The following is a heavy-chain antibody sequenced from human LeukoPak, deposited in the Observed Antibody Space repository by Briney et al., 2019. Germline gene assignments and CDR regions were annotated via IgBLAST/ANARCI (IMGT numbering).Heavy chain of an antibody. Sequence: GGSLRLSCAASGFTFSSYSMNWVRQAPGKGLEWVSSISSSSSYIYYADSVKGRFTISRDNAKNSLYLQMNSLRAEDTALYHCARVFSDYYYMDVWGKGTTVTISS. CDR1: GFTFSSYS. D-gene: IGHD3-3*01. CDR3: ARVFSDYYYMDV. V-gene: IGHV3-21*04. CDR2: ISSSSSYI. J-gene: IGHJ6*03.